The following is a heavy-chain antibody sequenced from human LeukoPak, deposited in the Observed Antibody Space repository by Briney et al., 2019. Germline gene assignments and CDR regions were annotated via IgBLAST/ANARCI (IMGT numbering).Heavy chain of an antibody. CDR3: AKEDVGQQLVRYSRQEDYFDY. CDR1: GFTFSSYA. J-gene: IGHJ4*02. D-gene: IGHD6-13*01. Sequence: GGSLRLSCAASGFTFSSYAMSWVRQAPGKGLEWVSAISGSGGSTYYADSVKGRFTISRDNSKNTLYLQMNSLRAEDTAVYYCAKEDVGQQLVRYSRQEDYFDYWGQGTLVIVSS. V-gene: IGHV3-23*01. CDR2: ISGSGGST.